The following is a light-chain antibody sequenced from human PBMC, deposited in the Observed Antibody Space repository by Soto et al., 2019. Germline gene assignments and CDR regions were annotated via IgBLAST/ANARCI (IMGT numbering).Light chain of an antibody. CDR3: SSYAGSHNFVV. CDR2: EIS. V-gene: IGLV2-8*01. Sequence: QSALTQPPSASGSPGQSVTISCTGTSSDVGGYNYVSWYQQHPGKAPKLMIYEISKRPSGVPDRFSGSKSGNTASLTVSGLQAEDEADYCCSSYAGSHNFVVFGGGTKVTVL. CDR1: SSDVGGYNY. J-gene: IGLJ2*01.